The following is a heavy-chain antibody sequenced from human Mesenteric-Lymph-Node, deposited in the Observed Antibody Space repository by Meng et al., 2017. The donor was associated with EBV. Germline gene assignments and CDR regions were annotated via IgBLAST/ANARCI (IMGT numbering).Heavy chain of an antibody. D-gene: IGHD3-10*01. Sequence: QGQLQQWGAGLLKPSETLSLTFAVYGGSFSGYHWSWIRQPPGKGLEWIGEINHSGSTNYNPSLKSRVTISVDTSKNQFSLKLSSVTAADTAVYHCARFQRFGDFDWGQGTLVTVSS. CDR3: ARFQRFGDFD. V-gene: IGHV4-34*01. CDR1: GGSFSGYH. J-gene: IGHJ4*02. CDR2: INHSGST.